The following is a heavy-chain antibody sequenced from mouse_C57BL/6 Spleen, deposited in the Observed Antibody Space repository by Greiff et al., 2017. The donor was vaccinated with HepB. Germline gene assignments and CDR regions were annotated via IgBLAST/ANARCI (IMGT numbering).Heavy chain of an antibody. CDR3: ARRYFPFMDY. Sequence: QVQLQQPGAELVKPGASVKLSCKASGYTFNSYWMHWVKQRPGRGLEWIGRIDPNRGGTKYNEKFKSKATLTVDKPSSTAYMQLSSLTSEDSAVYYCARRYFPFMDYWGEVASVTVSS. CDR1: GYTFNSYW. V-gene: IGHV1-72*01. CDR2: IDPNRGGT. J-gene: IGHJ4*01.